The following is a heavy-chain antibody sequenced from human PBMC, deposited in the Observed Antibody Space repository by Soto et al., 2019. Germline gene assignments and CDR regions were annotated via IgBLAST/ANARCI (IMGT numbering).Heavy chain of an antibody. D-gene: IGHD3-3*01. V-gene: IGHV3-11*01. CDR1: GYTFSDYY. J-gene: IGHJ4*02. CDR2: IDTSSTKI. Sequence: QVQLVESGGDLVKPGGSLRLSCAASGYTFSDYYLSWIRQAPGKGLEGMSYIDTSSTKIYYPDSVRGRFTISRDNGKNSLFLEMNNLRVEDTAVYFCASHYDLWTGYLSPVDYWGRGTLVTVSS. CDR3: ASHYDLWTGYLSPVDY.